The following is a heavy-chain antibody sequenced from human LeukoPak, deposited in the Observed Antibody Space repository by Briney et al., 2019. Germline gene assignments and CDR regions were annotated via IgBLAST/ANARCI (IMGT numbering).Heavy chain of an antibody. Sequence: GGSLRLYCAASGFTFSSYSMNWVRQAPGKGLEWVSSISSSSSYIYYADSVKGRFTISRDNAKNSLYLQMNSLRAEDTAVYYCARGGHSSSGWSSFDYWGQGTLVTVSS. CDR2: ISSSSSYI. J-gene: IGHJ4*02. D-gene: IGHD6-19*01. V-gene: IGHV3-21*01. CDR3: ARGGHSSSGWSSFDY. CDR1: GFTFSSYS.